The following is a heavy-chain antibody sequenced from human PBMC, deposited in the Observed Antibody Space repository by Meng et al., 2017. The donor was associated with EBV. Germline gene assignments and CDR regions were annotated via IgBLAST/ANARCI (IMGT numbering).Heavy chain of an antibody. Sequence: QIILKESGPTLMKPPQTLTLTCTFSGFSLSTSGVGVGWIRQPPGKALEWLALIYWDDDKRYSPSLKSRLTITKDTSKNQVVLTMTNMDPVDTATYYCAHRRDEYSSSWYGWFDPWGQGTLVTVSS. CDR2: IYWDDDK. D-gene: IGHD6-13*01. V-gene: IGHV2-5*02. CDR3: AHRRDEYSSSWYGWFDP. CDR1: GFSLSTSGVG. J-gene: IGHJ5*02.